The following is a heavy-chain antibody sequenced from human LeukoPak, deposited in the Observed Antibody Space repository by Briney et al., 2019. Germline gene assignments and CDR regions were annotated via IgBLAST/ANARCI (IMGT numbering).Heavy chain of an antibody. V-gene: IGHV3-7*01. J-gene: IGHJ6*03. CDR1: GFTFSSYW. CDR2: IKQDGSEK. Sequence: PGGSLRLSCAASGFTFSSYWMSWVRQAPGKGLEWVANIKQDGSEKYYVDSVKGRFTISRDNAKNSLYLQMNSLRAEDTAVYYCARAHVPKLIAARQYYYYMDVWGKGTTVTVSS. D-gene: IGHD6-6*01. CDR3: ARAHVPKLIAARQYYYYMDV.